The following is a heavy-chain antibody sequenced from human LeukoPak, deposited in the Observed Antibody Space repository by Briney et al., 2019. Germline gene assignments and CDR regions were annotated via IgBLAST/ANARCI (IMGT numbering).Heavy chain of an antibody. Sequence: PGGSLRLSCAASGFTFSSYAMSWVRQAPGKGLEWVSAISGSGGSTYYADSVKGRFTISRDNSKNTLYLQMNSLRAEDTAVYYCAKTKYSSSWYGGDYWGQGTLVTVSS. CDR2: ISGSGGST. D-gene: IGHD6-13*01. V-gene: IGHV3-23*01. CDR3: AKTKYSSSWYGGDY. CDR1: GFTFSSYA. J-gene: IGHJ4*02.